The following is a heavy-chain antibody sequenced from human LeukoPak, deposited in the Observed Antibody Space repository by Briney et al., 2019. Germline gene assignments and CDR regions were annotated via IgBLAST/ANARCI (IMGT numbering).Heavy chain of an antibody. CDR3: ARGRSWSGYDAFDI. D-gene: IGHD6-13*01. V-gene: IGHV3-33*01. J-gene: IGHJ3*02. Sequence: PGRSLRLSCAASGFTFSSYGMHWVRQAPGKGLEWVAVIWYDGSNKYYADSVKGRFTISRDNSKNTLYLQMNSLRAEDTAVYYCARGRSWSGYDAFDIWGQGTMVTVSS. CDR1: GFTFSSYG. CDR2: IWYDGSNK.